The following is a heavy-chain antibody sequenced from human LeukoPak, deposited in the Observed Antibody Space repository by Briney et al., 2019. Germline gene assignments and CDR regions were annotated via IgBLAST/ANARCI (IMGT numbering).Heavy chain of an antibody. CDR2: VNFGGHMT. D-gene: IGHD4/OR15-4a*01. Sequence: GGSPRLTCAASGFTFSDYSMVWVRQAPGRGPEWVSGVNFGGHMTDYTASVRGRFTISRGNSKNMVYLQMNSLRAEDTAIYFCAKKASRVPGHDVFDVWGQGTMVTVSS. CDR3: AKKASRVPGHDVFDV. CDR1: GFTFSDYS. V-gene: IGHV3-23*01. J-gene: IGHJ3*01.